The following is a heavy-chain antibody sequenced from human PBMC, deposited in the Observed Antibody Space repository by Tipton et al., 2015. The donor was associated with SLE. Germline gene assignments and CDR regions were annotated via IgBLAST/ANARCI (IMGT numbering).Heavy chain of an antibody. CDR2: ISSAYIGGATTVT. CDR3: TRYCSGGTCYSPSALDI. CDR1: GFSFSSYE. D-gene: IGHD2-15*01. Sequence: SLRLSCAASGFSFSSYEMNWVRRAPGKGLEWVSYISSAYIGGATTVTWYADSVKGRFTISRDNAKSSLYLQMSGLRAEDTGVYYCTRYCSGGTCYSPSALDIWGQGAMVTVSS. V-gene: IGHV3-48*03. J-gene: IGHJ3*02.